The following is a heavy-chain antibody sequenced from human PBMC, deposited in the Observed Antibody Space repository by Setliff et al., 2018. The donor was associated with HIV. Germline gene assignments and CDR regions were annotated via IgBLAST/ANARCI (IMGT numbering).Heavy chain of an antibody. CDR1: GFTFSTFS. V-gene: IGHV3-21*03. Sequence: NPGGSLRLSCAASGFTFSTFSMSWVRQAPGKGLEWVSSITSRSADIYYADSVKGRFTISRDNAKNTLYLQMNSLRAEDTAVYYCAREGDYDFWSGFHYYYYYYMDVWGKGTTVTVSS. CDR3: AREGDYDFWSGFHYYYYYYMDV. J-gene: IGHJ6*03. CDR2: ITSRSADI. D-gene: IGHD3-3*01.